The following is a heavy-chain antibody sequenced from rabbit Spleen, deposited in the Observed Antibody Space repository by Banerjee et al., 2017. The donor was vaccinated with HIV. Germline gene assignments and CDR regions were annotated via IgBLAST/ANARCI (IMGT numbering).Heavy chain of an antibody. Sequence: QEQLEESGGDLVKPEGSLTLTCTASGFSFSNNYYMCWVRQAPGKGLEWIACIYAISSGATHYATWARGQFTISKASSTTVTLQMTSLTAADTATYFCARDLADVIGWNLDLWGPGTLVTVS. CDR2: IYAISSGAT. CDR3: ARDLADVIGWNLDL. V-gene: IGHV1S45*01. CDR1: GFSFSNNYY. D-gene: IGHD1-1*01. J-gene: IGHJ6*01.